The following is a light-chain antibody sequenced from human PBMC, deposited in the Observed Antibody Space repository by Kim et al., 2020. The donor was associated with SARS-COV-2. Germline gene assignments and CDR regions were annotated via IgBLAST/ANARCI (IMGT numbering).Light chain of an antibody. CDR2: GKN. J-gene: IGLJ2*01. Sequence: VALGQTVIITCQEDSLRSYYATWYQQKPGQAPILVIYGKNNRPSGIPDRFSGSSSGNTASLTITGTQAGDEADYYCNSRDSNDNVVFGGGTKLTVL. V-gene: IGLV3-19*01. CDR1: SLRSYY. CDR3: NSRDSNDNVV.